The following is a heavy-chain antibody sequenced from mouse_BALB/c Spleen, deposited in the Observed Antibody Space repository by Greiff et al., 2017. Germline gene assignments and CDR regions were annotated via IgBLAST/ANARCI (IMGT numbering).Heavy chain of an antibody. CDR1: GFTFSSYG. CDR2: INSNGGST. J-gene: IGHJ4*01. CDR3: ARDRTMITTGYAMDY. Sequence: DVMLVESGGGLVQPGGSLKLSCAASGFTFSSYGMSWVRQTPDKRLELVATINSNGGSTYYPDSVKGRFTISRDNAKNTLYLQMSSLKSEDTAMYYCARDRTMITTGYAMDYWGQGTSVTVSS. V-gene: IGHV5-6-3*01. D-gene: IGHD2-4*01.